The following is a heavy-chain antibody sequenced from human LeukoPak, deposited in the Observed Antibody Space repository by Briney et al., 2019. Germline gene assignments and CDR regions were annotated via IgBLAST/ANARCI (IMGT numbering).Heavy chain of an antibody. J-gene: IGHJ4*02. V-gene: IGHV3-30*04. CDR1: GFTFSSYA. CDR2: ISYDGSNK. Sequence: PGRSLRLSCAASGFTFSSYAMHWIRQAPGKGLEWVAVISYDGSNKYYADSVKGRFTISRDNSKNTLYLQMNSLRAGDTAVYYCARDIRHYFDYWGQGTLVTVSS. CDR3: ARDIRHYFDY.